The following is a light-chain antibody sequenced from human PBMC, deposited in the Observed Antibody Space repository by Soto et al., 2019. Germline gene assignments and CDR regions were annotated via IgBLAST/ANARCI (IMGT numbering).Light chain of an antibody. CDR3: QVWDSSSDQVV. J-gene: IGLJ2*01. CDR2: YDS. CDR1: NIGSKS. Sequence: SYELTQPPSXXXXXXXXXXXXCGGNNIGSKSVHWYQQKPGQAPVLVIYYDSDRPSGIPERFSGSNSGNTATLTISRVEAGDEADYYCQVWDSSSDQVVFGGGTKLTVL. V-gene: IGLV3-21*04.